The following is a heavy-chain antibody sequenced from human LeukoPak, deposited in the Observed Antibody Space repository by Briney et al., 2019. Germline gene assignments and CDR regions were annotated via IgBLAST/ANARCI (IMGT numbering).Heavy chain of an antibody. CDR2: FDPEDGET. D-gene: IGHD6-13*01. J-gene: IGHJ4*02. CDR3: AKWVVGAAGTLPPDY. CDR1: GYTLTELS. V-gene: IGHV1-24*01. Sequence: GASVKVSCKVSGYTLTELSMHWVRQAPGKGLEWMGGFDPEDGETIYAQKFQGRVTMTEDTSTDTAYMELSSLRSEDTAVYYCAKWVVGAAGTLPPDYWGQGTLVTVSS.